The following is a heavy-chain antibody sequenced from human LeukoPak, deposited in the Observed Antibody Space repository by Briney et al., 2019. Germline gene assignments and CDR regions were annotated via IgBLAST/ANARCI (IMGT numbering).Heavy chain of an antibody. CDR3: GYFGSGSSYTPDS. CDR1: GFRFSSYG. D-gene: IGHD3-10*01. J-gene: IGHJ5*01. CDR2: IHSDGSSK. V-gene: IGHV3-30*02. Sequence: GESLRLSCAASGFRFSSYGMHWVRQAPGKGLEWVAYIHSDGSSKYADSMKGRFTISRDNSKNTLNLQMNSLRNGDTALYYCGYFGSGSSYTPDSWGQGTLVTVSP.